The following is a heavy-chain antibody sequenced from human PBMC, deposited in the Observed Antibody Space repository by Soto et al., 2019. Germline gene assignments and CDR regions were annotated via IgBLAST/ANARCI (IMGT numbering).Heavy chain of an antibody. CDR1: GGSISSDY. V-gene: IGHV4-59*01. Sequence: QVQLQESGPGLVKPSETLSLTCTVSGGSISSDYWSWIRQPPGKGLEWIGYIYYSGGTNYNPSLKSRVTISVDTSKNQFSLKLSSVTAADTAVYYCARSVGDYSSSGSYTIFDPWGQGTLVTVSS. CDR2: IYYSGGT. CDR3: ARSVGDYSSSGSYTIFDP. J-gene: IGHJ5*02. D-gene: IGHD3-10*01.